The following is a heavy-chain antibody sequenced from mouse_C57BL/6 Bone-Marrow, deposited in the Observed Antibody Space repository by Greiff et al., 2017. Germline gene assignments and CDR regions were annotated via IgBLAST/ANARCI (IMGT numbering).Heavy chain of an antibody. CDR3: ATSVCYGSYFDD. V-gene: IGHV1-26*01. CDR2: INPNNGGT. CDR1: GYTFTDYY. D-gene: IGHD1-1*01. Sequence: EVKLMDSGPELVKPGASVKISCKASGYTFTDYYMNWVKQSHGKSLEWIGDINPNNGGTSYNQKFKGKATLTVDKSSSTAYMELRSLTSEDSAVXYCATSVCYGSYFDDWGTGTTLTVSS. J-gene: IGHJ2*01.